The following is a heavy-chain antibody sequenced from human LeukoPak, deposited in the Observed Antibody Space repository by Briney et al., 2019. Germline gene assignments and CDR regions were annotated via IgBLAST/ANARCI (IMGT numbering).Heavy chain of an antibody. CDR1: GFTFSSYW. J-gene: IGHJ4*02. Sequence: QSGGSLRLSCAASGFTFSSYWMSWVRQAPGKGLEWVANIKPDGGEKYYVASVTGRFTISRDNAKNSLYLQMDSLRADDTAVYYCASHSSGWFGWGQGTLVTVSS. CDR3: ASHSSGWFG. V-gene: IGHV3-7*01. CDR2: IKPDGGEK. D-gene: IGHD6-19*01.